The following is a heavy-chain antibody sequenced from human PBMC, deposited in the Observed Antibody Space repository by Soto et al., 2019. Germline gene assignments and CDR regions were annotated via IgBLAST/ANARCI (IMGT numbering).Heavy chain of an antibody. J-gene: IGHJ5*02. CDR3: ASHGGLAVAGTGWFDP. V-gene: IGHV1-69*12. Sequence: QVQLVQPGAEVKKPGSSVKVSCKASGGTFSSYAISWVRQAPGQGLEWMGGIIPIFGTANYAQKFKGRVRITAEESTSTAYMGLSSRRYEDTALYYCASHGGLAVAGTGWFDPWGQGTLVTVSS. CDR1: GGTFSSYA. D-gene: IGHD6-19*01. CDR2: IIPIFGTA.